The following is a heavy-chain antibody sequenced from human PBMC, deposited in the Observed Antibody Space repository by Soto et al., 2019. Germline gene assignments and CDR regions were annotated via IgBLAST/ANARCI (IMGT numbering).Heavy chain of an antibody. D-gene: IGHD4-17*01. V-gene: IGHV4-59*01. CDR1: GGSISTYY. CDR2: IYYTGNT. Sequence: PSETLSLTCTVSGGSISTYYWNWIRQPPGKGLEWIGYIYYTGNTNYNPSLKSRVTISVDTSKNQFSLKLRSVTAADTAVYYCARVSDGDDDRPFDYWCQETLVTVSS. J-gene: IGHJ4*01. CDR3: ARVSDGDDDRPFDY.